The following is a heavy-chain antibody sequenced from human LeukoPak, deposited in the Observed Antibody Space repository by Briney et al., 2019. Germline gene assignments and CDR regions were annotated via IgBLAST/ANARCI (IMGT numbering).Heavy chain of an antibody. Sequence: SETLSLTFTVSGGSISSYYWSWIRQPAGKGLEWIGRIYTSGSTNYNPSLKSRVTISLDTSRNQFSLKLTSVTAADTAVYYCARAPAYYYDSSGYYSWGQGTLVTVSS. D-gene: IGHD3-22*01. V-gene: IGHV4-4*07. CDR3: ARAPAYYYDSSGYYS. CDR1: GGSISSYY. J-gene: IGHJ4*02. CDR2: IYTSGST.